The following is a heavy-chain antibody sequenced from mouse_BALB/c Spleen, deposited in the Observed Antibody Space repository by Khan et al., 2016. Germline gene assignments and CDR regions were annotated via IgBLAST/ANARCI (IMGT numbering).Heavy chain of an antibody. V-gene: IGHV4-1*02. CDR3: PRNWDVGFDY. Sequence: EVKLLESGGGLVQPGGSLKLSCAASGFDFSRYWMSWVRQAPGKGLEWIGEINPDSSSINYTPSLKDKFIISRDKAKNLRYLQMSKVRSEDTALYYCPRNWDVGFDYWGQGTTLTVSS. CDR2: INPDSSSI. CDR1: GFDFSRYW. J-gene: IGHJ2*01. D-gene: IGHD4-1*01.